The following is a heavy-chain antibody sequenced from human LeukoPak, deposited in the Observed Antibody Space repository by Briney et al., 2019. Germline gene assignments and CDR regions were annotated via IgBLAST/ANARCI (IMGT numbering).Heavy chain of an antibody. CDR3: ARDSNWSFDY. CDR1: GYTFTRQH. V-gene: IGHV1-46*01. CDR2: IKSSCGSS. J-gene: IGHJ4*02. D-gene: IGHD6-13*01. Sequence: GAAVKVSCKASGYTFTRQHMHWVRQAPGQGLEWMGIIKSSCGSSTYAQKFQGRVTMTRDTSTSTAYMELSSLRSEDTAMYFCARDSNWSFDYWGQGTRVTVSS.